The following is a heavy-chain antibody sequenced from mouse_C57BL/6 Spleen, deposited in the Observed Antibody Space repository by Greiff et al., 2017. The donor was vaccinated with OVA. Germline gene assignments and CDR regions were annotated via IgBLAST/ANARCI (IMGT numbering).Heavy chain of an antibody. D-gene: IGHD2-4*01. CDR1: GFTFSSYA. CDR2: ISDGGSYT. J-gene: IGHJ3*01. CDR3: ARDEDYDGLAWFAY. V-gene: IGHV5-4*01. Sequence: EVNVVESGGGLVKPGGSLKLSCAASGFTFSSYAMSWVRQTPEKRLEWVATISDGGSYTYYPDNVKGRFTISRDNAKNNLYLQMSHLKSEDTAMYYCARDEDYDGLAWFAYWGQGTLVTVSA.